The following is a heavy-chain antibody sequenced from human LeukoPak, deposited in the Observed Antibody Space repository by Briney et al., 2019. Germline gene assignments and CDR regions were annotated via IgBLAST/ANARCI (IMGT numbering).Heavy chain of an antibody. CDR1: GFTFSAYA. D-gene: IGHD3-10*01. J-gene: IGHJ4*02. Sequence: GGSLRLSCAASGFTFSAYAMSWVRQAPGKGLEWVSSIGGSGYSIYYGDSVKGRFTTSRDYSKNAPYLQMNILRAEDTAIYYCVKGGAFGSGSYFDYWGQGTLVIVSS. CDR3: VKGGAFGSGSYFDY. CDR2: IGGSGYSI. V-gene: IGHV3-23*01.